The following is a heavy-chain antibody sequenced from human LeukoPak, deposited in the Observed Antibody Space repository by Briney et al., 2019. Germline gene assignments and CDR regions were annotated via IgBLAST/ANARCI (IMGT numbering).Heavy chain of an antibody. V-gene: IGHV3-30-3*01. D-gene: IGHD2-2*01. CDR2: ISYDGSNK. J-gene: IGHJ4*02. CDR1: GFTFSSYA. Sequence: GRSLRLSCAASGFTFSSYAMHWVRQAPGKGLEWVAVISYDGSNKYYADSVKGRFTISRDNSKNTLYLQMNSLRAEDTAVYYCARGPVYCSSTSCSGGIVYWGQGTLVTVSS. CDR3: ARGPVYCSSTSCSGGIVY.